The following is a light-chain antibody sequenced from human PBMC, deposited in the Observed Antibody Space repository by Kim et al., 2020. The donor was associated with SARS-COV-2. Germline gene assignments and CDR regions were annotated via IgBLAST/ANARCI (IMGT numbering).Light chain of an antibody. CDR3: QQYDSSFT. V-gene: IGKV3-20*01. CDR2: GAS. J-gene: IGKJ4*01. Sequence: LALSPGETATLSCRASQSVSSHLAWYQQKPGQAPRFIMYGASTRVTGIPDRFSGSGSGTDFTLTISRLEPEDFAVYYCQQYDSSFTFGGGTKLEI. CDR1: QSVSSH.